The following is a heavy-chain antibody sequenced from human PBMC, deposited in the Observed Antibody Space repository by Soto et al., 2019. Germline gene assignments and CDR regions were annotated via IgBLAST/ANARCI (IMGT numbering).Heavy chain of an antibody. V-gene: IGHV3-30*18. CDR1: GFTFSSYG. D-gene: IGHD3-10*01. Sequence: VGSLRLSCAASGFTFSSYGMHWVRQAPGKGLEWVAVISYDGSNKYYADSVKGRFTISRDNSKNTLYLQMNSLRAEDTDVYYCAKSIWFGELPTLDYWGQGTLVTVSS. CDR3: AKSIWFGELPTLDY. CDR2: ISYDGSNK. J-gene: IGHJ4*02.